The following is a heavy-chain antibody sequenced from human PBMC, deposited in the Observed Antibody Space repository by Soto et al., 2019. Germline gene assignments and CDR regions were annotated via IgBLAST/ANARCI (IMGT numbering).Heavy chain of an antibody. D-gene: IGHD6-13*01. CDR2: IGTAGDA. CDR1: GFTFSSYD. Sequence: GSLRLSCAASGFTFSSYDMHWVRQATGKGLEWVSAIGTAGDAYYPGSVKGRFTISRENAKNSLYLQMNSLRAGDTAVYYCARGAAAGTDYYYYYGMDVWGQGTTVTVS. V-gene: IGHV3-13*01. J-gene: IGHJ6*02. CDR3: ARGAAAGTDYYYYYGMDV.